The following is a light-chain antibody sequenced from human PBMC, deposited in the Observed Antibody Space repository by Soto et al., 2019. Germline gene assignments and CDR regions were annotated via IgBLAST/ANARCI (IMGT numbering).Light chain of an antibody. J-gene: IGKJ1*01. Sequence: EILMTQSAAALSVSPGESATLSCRASHRVSGYLAWYQQKPGQAPRLLIYGASTRATGVPARFSGSGSGTVFTLTISSLQSEDFAVYYCQQYNNWPRTFGQGTKVDIK. CDR2: GAS. V-gene: IGKV3-15*01. CDR3: QQYNNWPRT. CDR1: HRVSGY.